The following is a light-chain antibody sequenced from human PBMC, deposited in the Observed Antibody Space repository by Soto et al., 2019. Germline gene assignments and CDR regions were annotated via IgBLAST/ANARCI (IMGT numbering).Light chain of an antibody. CDR1: SSKIGRNI. V-gene: IGLV1-44*01. J-gene: IGLJ2*01. CDR2: TNN. CDR3: AAWDDSLNGPV. Sequence: QSVLTQPPSASGTPGQRVTISCSGSSSKIGRNIVNWYQHLPGTAPKFLIYTNNQRPSGVPDRFSGSKSGTSASLAISGLQSEDEADYYCAAWDDSLNGPVFGGGTKRTVL.